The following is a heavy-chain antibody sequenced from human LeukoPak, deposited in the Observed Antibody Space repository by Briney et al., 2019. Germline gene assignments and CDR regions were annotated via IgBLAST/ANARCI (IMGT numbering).Heavy chain of an antibody. CDR3: ARGDSSAW. CDR2: IYSGGST. V-gene: IGHV3-53*04. Sequence: GGSLRLSCAVSGFTVSSNYMSWVRQAPGKGLEWVSVIYSGGSTYYADSVKGRFTISRHNSKNTLYLLMNTRRPVDTAVYYCARGDSSAWWGQGTLVTVSS. D-gene: IGHD6-19*01. J-gene: IGHJ4*02. CDR1: GFTVSSNY.